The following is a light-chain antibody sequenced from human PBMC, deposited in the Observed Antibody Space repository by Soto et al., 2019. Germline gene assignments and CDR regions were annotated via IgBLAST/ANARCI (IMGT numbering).Light chain of an antibody. V-gene: IGKV3-20*01. CDR3: HQYGGSSTWT. Sequence: EIVLTQSPDTLSLSPGERATLSCRASQSFSSSYLAWYQQKPGQAPRLLIYGGSSRTIGIPDRFIGSGSGTDFTLTISRLEPEDFAVYYCHQYGGSSTWTFGQGTKVESK. CDR2: GGS. CDR1: QSFSSSY. J-gene: IGKJ1*01.